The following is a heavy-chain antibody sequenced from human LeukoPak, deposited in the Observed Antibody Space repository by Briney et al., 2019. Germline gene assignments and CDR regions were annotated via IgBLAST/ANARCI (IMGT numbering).Heavy chain of an antibody. CDR1: GDSISSYY. CDR3: ARETSQKGAHYMDV. CDR2: IYYSGST. J-gene: IGHJ6*03. Sequence: KPSETLSLTCTVSGDSISSYYWSWIRQPPGKGLEWIGYIYYSGSTNYNPSLKSRVTISVDTSKNQFSLKLSSVTAADTAVYYCARETSQKGAHYMDVWGKGTTVTIFS. D-gene: IGHD3-16*01. V-gene: IGHV4-59*01.